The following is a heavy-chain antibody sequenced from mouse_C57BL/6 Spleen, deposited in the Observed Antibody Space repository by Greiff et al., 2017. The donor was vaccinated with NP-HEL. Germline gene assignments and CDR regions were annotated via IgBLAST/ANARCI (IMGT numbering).Heavy chain of an antibody. CDR3: ARRRIYYGNYAMDY. D-gene: IGHD2-1*01. CDR2: LWSGGST. V-gene: IGHV2-2*01. J-gene: IGHJ4*01. Sequence: VKLVESGPGLVQPSQSLSITCTVSGFSLTRYGVHWVRQSPGKGLEWLGVLWSGGSTDYNAAFISRLSISKDNSKSQVFFKMNSLQADDTAIYYCARRRIYYGNYAMDYWGQGTSVTVSS. CDR1: GFSLTRYG.